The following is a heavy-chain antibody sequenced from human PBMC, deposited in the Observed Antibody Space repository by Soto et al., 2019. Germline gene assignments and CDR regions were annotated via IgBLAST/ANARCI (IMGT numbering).Heavy chain of an antibody. D-gene: IGHD3-10*01. CDR2: IRPSDSHT. Sequence: GESLKISCKGSGDSFNTYWIGWVRQMPGQGLEWMGIIRPSDSHTRYSPSFQGQVTISADKSISTAYLQWASLKASDTAMYYCAKGEVRGIIPSYFDYWGLGTLVTVSS. CDR3: AKGEVRGIIPSYFDY. V-gene: IGHV5-51*01. CDR1: GDSFNTYW. J-gene: IGHJ4*02.